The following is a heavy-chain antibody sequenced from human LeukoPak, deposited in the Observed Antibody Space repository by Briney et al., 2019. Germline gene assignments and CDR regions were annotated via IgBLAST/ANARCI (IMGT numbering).Heavy chain of an antibody. Sequence: GESLRLSCSASRFTFSNYAMHWVRQAPGKGLEWVAIISYDGSNKYYADSVKGRFTISRDNSKNTLYLQMNSLRAEDTAVYYCARDQGDTRLNWFDPWGQGTLVTVSS. CDR3: ARDQGDTRLNWFDP. CDR1: RFTFSNYA. CDR2: ISYDGSNK. J-gene: IGHJ5*02. V-gene: IGHV3-30-3*01. D-gene: IGHD5-18*01.